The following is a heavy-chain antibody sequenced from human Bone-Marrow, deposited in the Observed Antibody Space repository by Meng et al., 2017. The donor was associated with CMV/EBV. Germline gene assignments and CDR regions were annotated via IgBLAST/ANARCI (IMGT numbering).Heavy chain of an antibody. J-gene: IGHJ4*02. V-gene: IGHV4-34*01. CDR1: GGSFSGYY. CDR3: ARRITMVRGFDRFDY. CDR2: INHSGST. Sequence: SETLSLTCAVYGGSFSGYYWSWIRQPPGKGLEWIGEINHSGSTNYNPSLKSRVTISVDTSKNQISLKLSSVTAADTTVYYCARRITMVRGFDRFDYWGQGTLVTVSS. D-gene: IGHD3-10*01.